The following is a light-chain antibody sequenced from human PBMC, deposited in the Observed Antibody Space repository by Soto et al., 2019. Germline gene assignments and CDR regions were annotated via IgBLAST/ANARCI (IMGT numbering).Light chain of an antibody. CDR1: QSLLYSSNNKNY. CDR2: WAS. Sequence: DIVVTQSPDSLAVSLGDRATITCKSSQSLLYSSNNKNYLAWYQQKPGQPPKLLITWASIRESGVPDRFSGSGFGTDFTLTISNLQAEDVATYYCQQYFITGTFGQGTKVEIK. V-gene: IGKV4-1*01. CDR3: QQYFITGT. J-gene: IGKJ1*01.